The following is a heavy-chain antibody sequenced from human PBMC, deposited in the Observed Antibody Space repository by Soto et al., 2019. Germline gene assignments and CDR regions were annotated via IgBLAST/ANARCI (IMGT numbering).Heavy chain of an antibody. Sequence: GGSLRLSCAASGFTFSDYWMSWVRQAPGKGMEWVANIKQDGSDKYYADSVNGRFTISRDNAKNSLHLQMNSLRDEDSAVYYCASDGVITFGGVIVLDYWGQGTLVTVSS. CDR1: GFTFSDYW. J-gene: IGHJ4*02. CDR3: ASDGVITFGGVIVLDY. V-gene: IGHV3-7*01. D-gene: IGHD3-16*02. CDR2: IKQDGSDK.